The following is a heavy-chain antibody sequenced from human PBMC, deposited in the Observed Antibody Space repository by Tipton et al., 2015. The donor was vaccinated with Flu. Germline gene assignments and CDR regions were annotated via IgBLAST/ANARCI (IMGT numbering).Heavy chain of an antibody. J-gene: IGHJ5*02. Sequence: QLVQSGAELRKPGASVKVSCKASGYTFTDYYIHWVRQARGQGLEWLGWVNPSTGGTNYAHKFQGRVTLTRDTSISTAYMDLGSLRSDDTATYYCVRDRDSSAWYTGWAAFDPWGQGTLVSVSA. V-gene: IGHV1-2*07. CDR3: VRDRDSSAWYTGWAAFDP. D-gene: IGHD6-19*01. CDR1: GYTFTDYY. CDR2: VNPSTGGT.